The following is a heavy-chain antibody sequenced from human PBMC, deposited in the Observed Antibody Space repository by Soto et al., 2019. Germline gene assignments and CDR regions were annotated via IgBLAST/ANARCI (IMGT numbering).Heavy chain of an antibody. D-gene: IGHD2-21*01. CDR2: IKSDGRTT. J-gene: IGHJ4*02. CDR3: THDCCGAPCDN. V-gene: IGHV3-74*01. CDR1: GFTFSKYW. Sequence: EVQLVESGGGLVQPGGSLRLSCAASGFTFSKYWMHWVRQAPGKGLVGVAHIKSDGRTTNYADSVKGRFTIARDNAKNMLYLRMNSPGDEATSVYACTHDCCGAPCDNWGQGTLVTVSS.